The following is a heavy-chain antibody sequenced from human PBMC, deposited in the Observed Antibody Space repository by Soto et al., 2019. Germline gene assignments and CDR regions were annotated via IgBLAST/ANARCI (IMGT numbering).Heavy chain of an antibody. CDR2: ISYDGSNK. D-gene: IGHD6-13*01. J-gene: IGHJ4*02. CDR1: GFTFSSYG. CDR3: AKDTYSSSWCAFDY. V-gene: IGHV3-30*18. Sequence: QVQLVESGGGVVQPGRSLRLSCAASGFTFSSYGMHWVRQAPGKGLEWVAVISYDGSNKYYADSVKGRFTISRDNSKNTLYLQMNSLRAEDTAVYYCAKDTYSSSWCAFDYWGQGTLVTVSS.